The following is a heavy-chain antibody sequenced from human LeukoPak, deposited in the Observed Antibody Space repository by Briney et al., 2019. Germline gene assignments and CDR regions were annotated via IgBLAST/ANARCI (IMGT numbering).Heavy chain of an antibody. Sequence: PGRSLRLSCAASDFTFDDYAMHWVRQAPGKGLEWAAGIRWSSGSIGYADSVKGRFTISRDNAKNSLYLQMNSLQAEDMALYYCAKHIDDYGDLSAFDIWGHVTMATVPS. V-gene: IGHV3-9*03. CDR1: DFTFDDYA. J-gene: IGHJ3*02. CDR2: IRWSSGSI. CDR3: AKHIDDYGDLSAFDI. D-gene: IGHD4-17*01.